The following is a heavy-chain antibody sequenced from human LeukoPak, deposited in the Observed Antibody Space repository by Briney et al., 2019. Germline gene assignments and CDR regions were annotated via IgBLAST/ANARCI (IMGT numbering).Heavy chain of an antibody. D-gene: IGHD2-21*02. CDR1: GGSFSGYY. CDR2: INHSGST. V-gene: IGHV4-34*01. CDR3: ARLVVTTYYYYYMDV. Sequence: SETLSLTCTVYGGSFSGYYWSWIRQPPGKGLEWIGEINHSGSTNYNPSLKSRVTISVDTSKNQFSLKLSSVTAADTAVYYCARLVVTTYYYYYMDVWGKGTTVTISS. J-gene: IGHJ6*03.